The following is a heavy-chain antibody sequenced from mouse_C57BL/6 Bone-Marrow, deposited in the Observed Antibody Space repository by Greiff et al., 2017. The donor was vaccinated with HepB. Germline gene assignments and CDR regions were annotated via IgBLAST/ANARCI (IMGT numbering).Heavy chain of an antibody. D-gene: IGHD1-1*01. V-gene: IGHV1-80*01. J-gene: IGHJ2*01. CDR2: IYPGDGDT. CDR3: ARLGTTVVEDYFDY. Sequence: QVQLQHSGAELVKPGASVKISCKASGYAFSSYWMNWVKQRPGKGLEWIGQIYPGDGDTNYNGKFKGKATLTADKSSSTAYMQLSSLTSEDSAVYFCARLGTTVVEDYFDYWGQGTTLTVSS. CDR1: GYAFSSYW.